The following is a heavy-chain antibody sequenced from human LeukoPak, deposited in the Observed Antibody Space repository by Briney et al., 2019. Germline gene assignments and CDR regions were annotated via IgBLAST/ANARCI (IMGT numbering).Heavy chain of an antibody. CDR2: INHSGST. V-gene: IGHV4-34*01. Sequence: SETLSLTCAVYGGSFSGYYWSWIRQPPGKGLEWIGEINHSGSTNYNPSLKSRVTISVDTSKNQFSLKLSSVTAADTAVYYCARKGSRIQLWLPVDYWGQGTLVTVSS. CDR3: ARKGSRIQLWLPVDY. CDR1: GGSFSGYY. J-gene: IGHJ4*02. D-gene: IGHD5-18*01.